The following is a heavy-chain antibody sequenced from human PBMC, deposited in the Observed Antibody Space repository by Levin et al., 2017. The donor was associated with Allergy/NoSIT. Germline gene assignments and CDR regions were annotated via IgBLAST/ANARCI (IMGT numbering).Heavy chain of an antibody. V-gene: IGHV1-8*01. J-gene: IGHJ4*02. CDR2: MNPNSGNT. CDR1: GYTFTSYD. D-gene: IGHD3-10*02. CDR3: ARAHGRWDSITMLPDY. Sequence: GESLKISCKASGYTFTSYDINWVRQATGQGLEWMGWMNPNSGNTGYAQKFQGRVTMTRNTSISTAYMELSSLRSEDTAVYYCARAHGRWDSITMLPDYWGQGTLVTVSS.